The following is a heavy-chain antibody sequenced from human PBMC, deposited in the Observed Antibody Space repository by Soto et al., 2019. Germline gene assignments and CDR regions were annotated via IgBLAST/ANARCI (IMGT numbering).Heavy chain of an antibody. CDR1: GFTFSSYG. CDR3: ARDLDIFAGRGDWFDP. J-gene: IGHJ5*02. V-gene: IGHV3-33*01. Sequence: PGGSLRLSCAASGFTFSSYGMHWVRQAPGKGLEWVAVIWYDGSNKYYADSVKGRFTISRDNSKNTLYLQMNSLRAEDTAVYYCARDLDIFAGRGDWFDPFAQRTLVTVSA. CDR2: IWYDGSNK. D-gene: IGHD3-9*01.